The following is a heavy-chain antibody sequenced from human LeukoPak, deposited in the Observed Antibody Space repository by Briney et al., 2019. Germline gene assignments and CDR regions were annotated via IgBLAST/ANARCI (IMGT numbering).Heavy chain of an antibody. D-gene: IGHD2-15*01. V-gene: IGHV3-30*03. Sequence: GGSLRLSCAASGFTFSSYGMHWVRQAPGKGLEWVAVISYDGSNKYYADSVKGRFTISRDNSKNTLHLQMNSLRAEDTAVYYCARGSRSGDAFDIWGQGTMVTVSS. CDR2: ISYDGSNK. CDR1: GFTFSSYG. J-gene: IGHJ3*02. CDR3: ARGSRSGDAFDI.